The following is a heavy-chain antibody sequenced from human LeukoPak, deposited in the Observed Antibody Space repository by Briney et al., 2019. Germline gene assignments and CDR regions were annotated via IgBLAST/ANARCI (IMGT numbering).Heavy chain of an antibody. CDR3: ARDPTTVTKWLDV. V-gene: IGHV4-59*11. D-gene: IGHD4-17*01. CDR1: DDSFSTHY. CDR2: ISSIGST. Sequence: PSETLSLTCSVSDDSFSTHYWTWIRHPPGKGLEWIGYISSIGSTNYNPSLKSRVTITVDTSKKQFSLKMTSVTAADTAVYYCARDPTTVTKWLDVWGQGTMVTVYS. J-gene: IGHJ3*01.